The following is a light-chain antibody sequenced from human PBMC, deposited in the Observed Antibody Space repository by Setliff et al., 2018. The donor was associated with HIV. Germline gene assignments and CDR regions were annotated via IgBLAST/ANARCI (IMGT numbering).Light chain of an antibody. Sequence: QSVLTQPPSASGSPGQSVAISCTGTSSDVGGYNYVSWYQQYPGKAPKLMIYEVSKRPSGVPDRFSGSKSGNTASLTVSGLQTEDEADYYCSSYAGSNYVFGSGT. CDR2: EVS. V-gene: IGLV2-8*01. CDR3: SSYAGSNYV. CDR1: SSDVGGYNY. J-gene: IGLJ1*01.